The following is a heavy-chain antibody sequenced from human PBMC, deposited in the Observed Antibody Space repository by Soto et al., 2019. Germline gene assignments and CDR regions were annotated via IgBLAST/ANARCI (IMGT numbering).Heavy chain of an antibody. J-gene: IGHJ6*03. V-gene: IGHV4-31*03. CDR2: IYYSGST. Sequence: PSETLSLTCTVSGGSISSGGYYWSWIRQHPGKGLEWIGYIYYSGSTYYNPSLKSRVTISVDTSKNQFSLKLSSVTAADTAVYYCARGKGYYYGSGSHPPNYYYYYMDVWGKGTTVTVSS. CDR1: GGSISSGGYY. D-gene: IGHD3-10*01. CDR3: ARGKGYYYGSGSHPPNYYYYYMDV.